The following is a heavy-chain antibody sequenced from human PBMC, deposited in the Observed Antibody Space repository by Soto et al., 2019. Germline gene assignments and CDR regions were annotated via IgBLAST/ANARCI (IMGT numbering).Heavy chain of an antibody. Sequence: GGSLRLSCAASGFTFSSYDMSWVRQAPGKGLEWVSGVSASGSITSYADSAKGRFTISRDNAKNTVFLQMSSLRAEDTAVYFCAKGDCSGGRCYRGFDYWGQGTLVTVSS. CDR2: VSASGSIT. V-gene: IGHV3-23*01. J-gene: IGHJ4*02. CDR3: AKGDCSGGRCYRGFDY. D-gene: IGHD2-15*01. CDR1: GFTFSSYD.